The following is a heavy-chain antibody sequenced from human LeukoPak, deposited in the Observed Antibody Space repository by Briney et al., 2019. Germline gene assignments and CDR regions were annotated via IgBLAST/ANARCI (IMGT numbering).Heavy chain of an antibody. D-gene: IGHD4-11*01. CDR1: GGSFSGYY. J-gene: IGHJ3*02. CDR2: INHSGRT. Sequence: PSETLSLTCAVYGGSFSGYYWSWIRKPPGKGLEWIGEINHSGRTNYNPSPKSPVTISVATSKNQFSLKLSSVTAADTAVYYCARVTKTTRGPVRAFDIWGQGTMVTVSS. CDR3: ARVTKTTRGPVRAFDI. V-gene: IGHV4-34*01.